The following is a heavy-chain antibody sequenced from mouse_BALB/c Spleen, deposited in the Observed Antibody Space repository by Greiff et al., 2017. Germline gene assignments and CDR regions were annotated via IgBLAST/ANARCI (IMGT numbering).Heavy chain of an antibody. CDR3: ATGTRAMDY. CDR2: ISDGGSYT. D-gene: IGHD4-1*01. CDR1: GFTFSDYY. Sequence: DVHLVESGGGLVKPGGSLKLSCAASGFTFSDYYMYWVRQTPEKRLEWVATISDGGSYTYYPDSVKGRFTISRDNAKNNLYLQMSSLKSEDTAMYYCATGTRAMDYWGQGTSVTVSS. V-gene: IGHV5-4*02. J-gene: IGHJ4*01.